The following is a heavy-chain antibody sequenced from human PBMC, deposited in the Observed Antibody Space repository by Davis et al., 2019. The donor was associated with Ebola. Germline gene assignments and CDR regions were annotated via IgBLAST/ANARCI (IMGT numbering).Heavy chain of an antibody. CDR1: GGSISSGGYY. V-gene: IGHV4-31*03. CDR2: IYYSGST. Sequence: SETLSLTCTVSGGSISSGGYYWSWIRQHPGKGLEWIGYIYYSGSTYYNPSLKSRVTISVDKSKNQFSLKLSSVTAADTAVYYCASRTYYYYGMDVWGQGTTVTVSS. J-gene: IGHJ6*02. CDR3: ASRTYYYYGMDV.